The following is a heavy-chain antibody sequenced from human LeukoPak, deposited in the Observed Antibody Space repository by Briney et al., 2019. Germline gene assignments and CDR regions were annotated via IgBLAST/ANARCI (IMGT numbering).Heavy chain of an antibody. V-gene: IGHV4-4*07. D-gene: IGHD6-13*01. CDR3: ASYSASGAYFGQ. CDR1: GVSISSYY. CDR2: IYSSGNT. Sequence: SETLSLTCTVSGVSISSYYWSWIRQPAGKGLEWIGRIYSSGNTNYNPSLKSRVTMSVDTSQNQFSLKLGSVTAADTALYFCASYSASGAYFGQWGQGTLVTVSS. J-gene: IGHJ4*02.